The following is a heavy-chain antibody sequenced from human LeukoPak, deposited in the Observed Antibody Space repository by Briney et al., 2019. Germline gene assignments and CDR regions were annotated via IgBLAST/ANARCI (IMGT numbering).Heavy chain of an antibody. V-gene: IGHV3-20*04. CDR3: ASLGGSGSTYYYYMDV. D-gene: IGHD3-10*01. CDR2: INWNGGST. J-gene: IGHJ6*03. Sequence: PGGSLRLSCAASGFTFDDYGMSWVRQAPGKGLEWVSDINWNGGSTGYADSVKGRFTISRDNAKNSLYLQMNSLRAEDTALYYCASLGGSGSTYYYYMDVWGKGTTVTVSS. CDR1: GFTFDDYG.